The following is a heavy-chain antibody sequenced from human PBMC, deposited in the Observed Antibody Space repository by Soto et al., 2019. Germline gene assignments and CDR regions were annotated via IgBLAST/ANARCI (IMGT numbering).Heavy chain of an antibody. Sequence: GASLKISCQGSGYSFTSYWIGWVRQMPGKGLEWMGIIYPGDSDTRHSPSFQGQVTISADKSISTAYLQWSSLRASDTAIYYCAINADVWGQGTTVTVSS. J-gene: IGHJ6*02. CDR2: IYPGDSDT. V-gene: IGHV5-51*01. CDR3: AINADV. CDR1: GYSFTSYW.